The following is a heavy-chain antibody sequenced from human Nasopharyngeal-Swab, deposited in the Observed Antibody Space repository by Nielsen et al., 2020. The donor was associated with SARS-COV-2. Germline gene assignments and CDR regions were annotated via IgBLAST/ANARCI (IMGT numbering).Heavy chain of an antibody. CDR2: IKSKTDGGTT. CDR3: TTGGICELRPIDY. CDR1: GFTFSNAW. V-gene: IGHV3-15*01. J-gene: IGHJ4*02. Sequence: GGSLRLSCAASGFTFSNAWMSWVRQAPGKGLEWVGLIKSKTDGGTTDYAAPVKGRFTISRDDSKNTLYLQMNSLKTEDTSVYYCTTGGICELRPIDYWGQGTLVTVSS. D-gene: IGHD2-15*01.